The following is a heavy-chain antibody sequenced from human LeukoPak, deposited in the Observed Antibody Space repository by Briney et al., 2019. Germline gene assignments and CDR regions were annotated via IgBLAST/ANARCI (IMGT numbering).Heavy chain of an antibody. J-gene: IGHJ6*02. CDR3: ARGHYGMDV. V-gene: IGHV3-21*05. CDR2: ISGTSSHI. CDR1: GFTFSSLS. Sequence: GGSLRLSCTASGFTFSSLSMNWVRQAPGKGLEWVSYISGTSSHIYYADSVKGRFTISRDNAKNSLYLQMNSLRVEDTAVYYCARGHYGMDVWGQGTTVTVS.